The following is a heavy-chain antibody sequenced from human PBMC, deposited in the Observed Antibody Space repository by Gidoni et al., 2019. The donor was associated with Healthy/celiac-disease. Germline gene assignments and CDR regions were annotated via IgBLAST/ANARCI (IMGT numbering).Heavy chain of an antibody. Sequence: QVQLVESGGGVVQPGRSLRLSCEASAFTSSSYGMHWVRQAPDTGLGWVAVYSYDGSNKYCADSVEGLFTIARDNSKNTQYLQMSSLRAEDTAVYYCARDAAWLPSSNYYFDYWGQGTLVTVSS. V-gene: IGHV3-33*01. J-gene: IGHJ4*02. CDR2: YSYDGSNK. CDR3: ARDAAWLPSSNYYFDY. D-gene: IGHD5-12*01. CDR1: AFTSSSYG.